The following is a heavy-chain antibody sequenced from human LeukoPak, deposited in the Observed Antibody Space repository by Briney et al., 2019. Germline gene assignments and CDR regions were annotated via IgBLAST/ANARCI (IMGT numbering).Heavy chain of an antibody. V-gene: IGHV4-59*01. CDR2: IYYSGST. CDR3: ARDFAEGYCSGGSCYEY. J-gene: IGHJ4*02. Sequence: SETLSLTCTVSGGSISSYYWSWIRQPPGKGLELIGYIYYSGSTNYNPSLKSRVTISVDTSKNQFSLKLSSVTAADTAVYYCARDFAEGYCSGGSCYEYWGQGTLVTVSS. D-gene: IGHD2-15*01. CDR1: GGSISSYY.